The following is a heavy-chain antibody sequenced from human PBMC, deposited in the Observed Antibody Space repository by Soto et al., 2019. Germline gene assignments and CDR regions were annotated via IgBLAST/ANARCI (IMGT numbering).Heavy chain of an antibody. J-gene: IGHJ4*02. CDR3: AKEVDQGPVYYDFWSGYYFDY. Sequence: VGSLRLSCAASGFTFSSYGMHWVRQAPGKGLEWVAVISYDGSNKYYADSVKGRFTISRDNSKNTLCLQMNSLRAEDTAVYYCAKEVDQGPVYYDFWSGYYFDYWGQGTLVTVSS. CDR2: ISYDGSNK. CDR1: GFTFSSYG. V-gene: IGHV3-30*18. D-gene: IGHD3-3*01.